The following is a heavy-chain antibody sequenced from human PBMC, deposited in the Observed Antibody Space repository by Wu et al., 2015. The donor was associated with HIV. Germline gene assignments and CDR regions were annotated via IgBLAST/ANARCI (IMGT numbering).Heavy chain of an antibody. CDR2: ITPIFDKI. Sequence: QVQLVQSGAEVKKPGSSVKVSCKASGDNLSSYSITWIRQAPGQGLEWMGRITPIFDKINYAQKFQGRVTITADVSTNTAYMELSGLRSDDTAIYYCARDRYYDSRPVGSWGPGTLVTVSS. J-gene: IGHJ4*02. D-gene: IGHD3-16*01. V-gene: IGHV1-69*13. CDR1: GDNLSSYS. CDR3: ARDRYYDSRPVGS.